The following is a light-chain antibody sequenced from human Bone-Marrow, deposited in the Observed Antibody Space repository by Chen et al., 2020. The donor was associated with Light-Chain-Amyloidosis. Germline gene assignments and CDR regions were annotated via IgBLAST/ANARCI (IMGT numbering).Light chain of an antibody. CDR3: QSYQGSSQGV. V-gene: IGLV6-57*01. J-gene: IGLJ3*02. Sequence: NFMLTQPHSVSESPGKTVIISCTRSSGSIATNYVQWYQQRPGSSPTTVIYEDDQRPSGVPERFSGSLDRSTNSASLTISGLKAEDTADYYCQSYQGSSQGVFGGGTKLTVL. CDR1: SGSIATNY. CDR2: EDD.